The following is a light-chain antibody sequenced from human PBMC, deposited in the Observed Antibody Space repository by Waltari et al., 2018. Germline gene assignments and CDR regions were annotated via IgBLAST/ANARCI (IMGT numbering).Light chain of an antibody. CDR3: YSYAGTNTMV. V-gene: IGLV2-8*01. CDR2: DVT. J-gene: IGLJ2*01. CDR1: SSDIGGYNC. Sequence: QSALTQPPSASGSPGQSVTISCTGTSSDIGGYNCVSWYQQHPGKAPKLMISDVTKRPAGVPGRFSGSKSGNTAYLTVSGLQAEDEADYYCYSYAGTNTMVFGGGTKLTVL.